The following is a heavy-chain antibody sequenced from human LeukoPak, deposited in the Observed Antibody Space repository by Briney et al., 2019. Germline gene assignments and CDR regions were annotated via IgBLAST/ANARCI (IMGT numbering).Heavy chain of an antibody. CDR1: GFTFSSYW. CDR3: ASVLVRPGQRDY. CDR2: INSDGSST. J-gene: IGHJ4*02. V-gene: IGHV3-74*01. D-gene: IGHD3-10*01. Sequence: GGSLRLSCAASGFTFSSYWMHWVRQAPGKGLVWVSRINSDGSSTSYADSVKGRFTISRDNAKNTLYLQMNSLRAEDTAVYYCASVLVRPGQRDYWGQGTLVTVSS.